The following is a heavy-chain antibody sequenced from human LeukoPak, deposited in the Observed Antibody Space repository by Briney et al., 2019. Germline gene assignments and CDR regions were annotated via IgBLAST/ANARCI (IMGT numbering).Heavy chain of an antibody. J-gene: IGHJ4*02. CDR1: GYTFTDYY. CDR2: VKPNSGGT. V-gene: IGHV1-2*02. Sequence: ASVKVSCKASGYTFTDYYIHWVRQAPGQGLEWMGWVKPNSGGTNYAQKVQGRVTMTRDTSISTAYMELSGLTSDDTAVYYCARVGYSSAWSNFDYWGQGTLVTVSS. D-gene: IGHD6-19*01. CDR3: ARVGYSSAWSNFDY.